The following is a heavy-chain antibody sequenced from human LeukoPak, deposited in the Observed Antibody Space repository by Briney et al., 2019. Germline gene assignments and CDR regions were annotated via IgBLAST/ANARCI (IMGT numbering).Heavy chain of an antibody. Sequence: SETLSPTCTVSGGSISSSSYYWGWIRQPPGKGLEWIGSIYYSGSTYYNPSLKSRVTISVDTSKNQFSLKLSSVTAADTAVYYCARPRYDSSGYYSGLGYWGQGTLVTVSS. V-gene: IGHV4-39*01. D-gene: IGHD3-22*01. CDR2: IYYSGST. CDR1: GGSISSSSYY. J-gene: IGHJ4*02. CDR3: ARPRYDSSGYYSGLGY.